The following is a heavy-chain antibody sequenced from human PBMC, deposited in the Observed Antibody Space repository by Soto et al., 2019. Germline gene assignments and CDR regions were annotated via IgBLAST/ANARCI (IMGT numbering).Heavy chain of an antibody. CDR3: ASQIQPGH. J-gene: IGHJ4*02. CDR2: ISSDGNTK. V-gene: IGHV3-30*03. D-gene: IGHD1-1*01. CDR1: GFTFSTYG. Sequence: QVQLVESGGGVVLPGRSLRLSCAASGFTFSTYGMHWVRQAPGKGLEWVAVISSDGNTKYYSDSVKGRFTISRDNSKNPLYQKMNPLTTEDTAVYFCASQIQPGHGGKGTLVPVPA.